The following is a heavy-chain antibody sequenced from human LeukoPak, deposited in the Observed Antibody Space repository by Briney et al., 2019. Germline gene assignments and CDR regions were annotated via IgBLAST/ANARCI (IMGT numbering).Heavy chain of an antibody. Sequence: PGGSLRLSCAASGFPFSSHAMSWVRQPPGKGLEWVAAISNGKTYYADSLRGRFAISRDDSTNPVYLHMNSLRDEDTALYPCVREAGYCAPVCVKTNWFDPWGQGTLVTVSS. V-gene: IGHV3-23*01. CDR2: ISNGKT. CDR3: VREAGYCAPVCVKTNWFDP. D-gene: IGHD2-15*01. J-gene: IGHJ5*02. CDR1: GFPFSSHA.